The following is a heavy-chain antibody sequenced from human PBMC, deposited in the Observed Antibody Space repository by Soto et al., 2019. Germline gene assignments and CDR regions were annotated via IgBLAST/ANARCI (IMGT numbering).Heavy chain of an antibody. CDR1: GGSISSGGYY. CDR3: ARVGDSYYDAFDI. Sequence: SETLSLTCTVSGGSISSGGYYWGWIRQHPGKGLEWIGYIYYSGSTYYNPSLKSRVTISVDTSKNQFSLKLSSVTAADTAVYYCARVGDSYYDAFDIWGQGTMVTVSS. V-gene: IGHV4-31*03. J-gene: IGHJ3*02. CDR2: IYYSGST. D-gene: IGHD2-21*01.